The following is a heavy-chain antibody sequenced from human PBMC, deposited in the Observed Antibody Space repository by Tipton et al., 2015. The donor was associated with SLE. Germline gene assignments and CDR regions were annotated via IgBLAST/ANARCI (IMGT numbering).Heavy chain of an antibody. Sequence: TLSLTCTVSGGSISSHYWSWIRQPPGKGLEWIGYIYYSGSTNYNPSLKSRVTISVDTSKNQFSLKLSSVTAADTAVYYCARRPHYYYYGMDVWGQGTTVTVSS. V-gene: IGHV4-59*11. CDR3: ARRPHYYYYGMDV. J-gene: IGHJ6*02. CDR1: GGSISSHY. CDR2: IYYSGST.